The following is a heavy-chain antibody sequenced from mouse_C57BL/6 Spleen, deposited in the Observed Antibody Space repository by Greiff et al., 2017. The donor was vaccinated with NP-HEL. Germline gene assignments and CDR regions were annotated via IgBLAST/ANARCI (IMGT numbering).Heavy chain of an antibody. Sequence: VQLQQSGPELVKPGASVKISCKASGYSFTGYYMNWVKQSPEKSLEWIGEINPSTGGTTYNQKFKDKATLTVDKSSSTAYMQLQSLTSEDSAVYYCARSLTESFAYWGQGTLVTVSA. D-gene: IGHD4-1*01. CDR3: ARSLTESFAY. J-gene: IGHJ3*01. V-gene: IGHV1-42*01. CDR2: INPSTGGT. CDR1: GYSFTGYY.